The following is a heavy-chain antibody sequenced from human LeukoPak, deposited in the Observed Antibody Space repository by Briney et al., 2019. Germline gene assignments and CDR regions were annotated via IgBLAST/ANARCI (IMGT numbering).Heavy chain of an antibody. V-gene: IGHV4-39*01. D-gene: IGHD3-9*01. Sequence: SETLSLTCTVSGGSISSSSYYWGWIRQPPGKGLEWIGSIYYSGSTYYNPSLKSRVTISVDTSKNQFSLKLSSVTAADTAVYYCARGLRTYYYDILTGYAVRYYFDYWGQGTLVTVSS. CDR1: GGSISSSSYY. CDR2: IYYSGST. CDR3: ARGLRTYYYDILTGYAVRYYFDY. J-gene: IGHJ4*02.